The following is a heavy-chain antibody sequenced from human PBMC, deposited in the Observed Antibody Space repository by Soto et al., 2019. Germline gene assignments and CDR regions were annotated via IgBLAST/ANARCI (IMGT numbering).Heavy chain of an antibody. Sequence: GGSLRLSCAASGFTFSSYSMNWVRQAPGKGLEWVSSISSSSSYIYYADSVKGRFTISRDNAKNSLYLQMNSLRAEDTAVYYCARDGWDCSSTSCYQWGAFGIWGQGTMVTVSS. CDR2: ISSSSSYI. CDR3: ARDGWDCSSTSCYQWGAFGI. D-gene: IGHD2-2*01. V-gene: IGHV3-21*01. CDR1: GFTFSSYS. J-gene: IGHJ3*02.